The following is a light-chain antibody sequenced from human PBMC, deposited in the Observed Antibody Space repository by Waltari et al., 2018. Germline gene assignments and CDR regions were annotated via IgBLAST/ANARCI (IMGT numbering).Light chain of an antibody. CDR2: DVN. CDR3: GSYTITSLVV. Sequence: QSALTQPASVSGSPGQSITISCTGAGPDIGDFKYVSSYPQHPGKAPKLLIYDVNNRPPGVFDRFPGSKAGNTASLIISGLQAGDEADYYCGSYTITSLVVFGGGTRLTVL. CDR1: GPDIGDFKY. J-gene: IGLJ2*01. V-gene: IGLV2-14*03.